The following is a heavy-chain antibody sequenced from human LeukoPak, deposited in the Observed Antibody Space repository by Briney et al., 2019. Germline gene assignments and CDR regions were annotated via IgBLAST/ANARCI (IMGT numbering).Heavy chain of an antibody. V-gene: IGHV4-4*02. D-gene: IGHD4-11*01. J-gene: IGHJ5*02. CDR2: IYHSGST. CDR1: GGSISSSNW. Sequence: PSETLSLTCAVSGGSISSSNWWSWVRQPPGKGLEWIGEIYHSGSTNYNPSLKSRVTISVDTSKNQFSLKLSSVTAADTAVYYCARSYRYNWFDPWGQGTLVTVSS. CDR3: ARSYRYNWFDP.